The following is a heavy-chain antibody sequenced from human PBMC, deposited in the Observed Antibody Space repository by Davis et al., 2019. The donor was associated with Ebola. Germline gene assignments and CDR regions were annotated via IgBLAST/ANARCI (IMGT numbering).Heavy chain of an antibody. CDR3: ARHFALWGMDV. J-gene: IGHJ6*02. Sequence: MPSETLSLTCTVSGGSISSYYWSWIRQPPGKGLEWIGYIYYSGSTNYNPSLKSRVTISVDTSKNQFSLKLSSVTAADTAVYYCARHFALWGMDVWGQGTTVTVSS. V-gene: IGHV4-59*01. D-gene: IGHD3-3*02. CDR2: IYYSGST. CDR1: GGSISSYY.